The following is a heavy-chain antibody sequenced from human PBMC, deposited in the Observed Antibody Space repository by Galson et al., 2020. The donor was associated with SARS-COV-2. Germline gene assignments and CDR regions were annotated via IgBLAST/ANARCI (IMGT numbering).Heavy chain of an antibody. Sequence: GGSLRLSCAASGFTFSSYGMHWVRQAPGKGLEWVAVIWYDGSNKYYADSVKGRFTISRDNSKNTLYLQMNSLRAEDTAVYYCAKDGGYSYGSDYNYYGKDVWGQGTTVTVSS. CDR1: GFTFSSYG. D-gene: IGHD5-18*01. J-gene: IGHJ6*02. V-gene: IGHV3-33*06. CDR2: IWYDGSNK. CDR3: AKDGGYSYGSDYNYYGKDV.